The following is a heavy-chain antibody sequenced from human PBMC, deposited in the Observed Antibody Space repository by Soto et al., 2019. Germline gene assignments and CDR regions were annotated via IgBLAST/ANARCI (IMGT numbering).Heavy chain of an antibody. CDR2: ISGGGDTT. V-gene: IGHV3-23*01. D-gene: IGHD3-10*01. CDR3: AKGRGGSGSLTPRVDF. Sequence: EVQLLESGGGLVQPGGSLRLSCAASGFTFNNYAMTWVRQAPGKGLEWVSAISGGGDTTSYADSVKGRFTVSRDGSNNTLYLQMRSLRAEDPALYYCAKGRGGSGSLTPRVDFWGQGTLVTASS. CDR1: GFTFNNYA. J-gene: IGHJ4*02.